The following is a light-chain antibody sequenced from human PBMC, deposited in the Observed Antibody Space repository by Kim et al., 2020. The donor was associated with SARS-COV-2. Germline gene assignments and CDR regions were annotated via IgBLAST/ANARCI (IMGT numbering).Light chain of an antibody. Sequence: PGERATLYCRASHSVSSSLVWNQQKPGQAPRPLIYDASNRATGVPARFSVSGSGTDFTLTISSLEPEDFAVYYCQHRDNWPPFGQGTKVDIK. CDR3: QHRDNWPP. V-gene: IGKV3-11*01. CDR1: HSVSSS. CDR2: DAS. J-gene: IGKJ1*01.